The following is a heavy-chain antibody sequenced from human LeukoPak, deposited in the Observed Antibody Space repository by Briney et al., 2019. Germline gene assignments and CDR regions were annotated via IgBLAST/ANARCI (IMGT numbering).Heavy chain of an antibody. V-gene: IGHV4-59*11. CDR3: ARDHDSQDAFDI. D-gene: IGHD3-22*01. CDR2: IYQSGNT. Sequence: SETLSLTCTVSGGSIRTHYWGWIRQPPGKGLEWIAYIYQSGNTNYNPSLKSRVTMSVDTSKNQFSLKLSSVTAADTAVYYCARDHDSQDAFDIWGQGTMVTVSS. J-gene: IGHJ3*02. CDR1: GGSIRTHY.